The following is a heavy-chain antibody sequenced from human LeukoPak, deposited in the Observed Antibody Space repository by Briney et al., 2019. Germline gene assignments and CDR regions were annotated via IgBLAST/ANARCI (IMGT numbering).Heavy chain of an antibody. CDR3: ARGHFNSGSYYLFDY. J-gene: IGHJ4*02. CDR1: GGTFNSYA. CDR2: IISIFGTA. V-gene: IGHV1-69*05. D-gene: IGHD1-26*01. Sequence: GASVKVSCKASGGTFNSYAISWVRQAPGQGLEWMGGIISIFGTANYAQKFQGRVTITTDESTSTAYMELSSLRSEDTAVYYCARGHFNSGSYYLFDYWGQGTLVTVSS.